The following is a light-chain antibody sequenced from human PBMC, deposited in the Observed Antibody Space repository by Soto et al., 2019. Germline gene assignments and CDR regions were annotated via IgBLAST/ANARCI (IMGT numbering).Light chain of an antibody. CDR3: QSYDSSPSGYV. Sequence: QPPSVSGAPGQRVTISCTGSGSNIGAGYDVHWYQQLPGTAPKLLIFANINRPSGVPDRFSGSKSGTSASLAITGLRAEDEADYYCQSYDSSPSGYVFGTGTKVTVL. V-gene: IGLV1-40*01. J-gene: IGLJ1*01. CDR1: GSNIGAGYD. CDR2: ANI.